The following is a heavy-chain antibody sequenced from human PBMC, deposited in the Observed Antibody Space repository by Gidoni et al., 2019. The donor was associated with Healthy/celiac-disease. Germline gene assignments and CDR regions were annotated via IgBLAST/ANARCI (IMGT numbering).Heavy chain of an antibody. Sequence: EVQLVESGGGLVQPGGSLRLSCAAPGFTFSSYSMNWVRQAPGKGLEWVSYMSSSSSTIYYADSVKGRFTISRDNAKNSLYLQMNSLRAEDTAVYYCASGIYYDSSGSSEQGDYWGQGTLVTVSS. CDR1: GFTFSSYS. J-gene: IGHJ4*02. CDR2: MSSSSSTI. V-gene: IGHV3-48*01. D-gene: IGHD3-22*01. CDR3: ASGIYYDSSGSSEQGDY.